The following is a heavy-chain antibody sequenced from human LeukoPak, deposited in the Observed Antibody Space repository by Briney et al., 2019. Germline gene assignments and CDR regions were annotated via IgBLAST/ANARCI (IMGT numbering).Heavy chain of an antibody. V-gene: IGHV4-34*01. CDR2: INHSGST. CDR1: GGSFSGYY. D-gene: IGHD5-18*01. CDR3: ARLMDTQTQQWFDP. J-gene: IGHJ5*02. Sequence: SETLSLTCAVYGGSFSGYYWSWIRQPPGKGLEWIGEINHSGSTNYNPSLKSRVTISVDTSKNQFSLKLSSVTAADTAVYYCARLMDTQTQQWFDPWGQGTLVTVSS.